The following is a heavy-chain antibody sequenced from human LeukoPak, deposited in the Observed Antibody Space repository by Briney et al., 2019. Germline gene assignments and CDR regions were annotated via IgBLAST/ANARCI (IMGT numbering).Heavy chain of an antibody. CDR1: GGTFISYA. D-gene: IGHD5-18*01. CDR3: AREGFSYGARGLDY. V-gene: IGHV1-69*04. J-gene: IGHJ4*02. Sequence: ASVKVSCKASGGTFISYAIIWVRQAPGRGLEWMGRIIPILGIANYAQKFQGGVTITANKSTSTAYMELSSLRSEDTAVYYCAREGFSYGARGLDYWGQGTLVTVSS. CDR2: IIPILGIA.